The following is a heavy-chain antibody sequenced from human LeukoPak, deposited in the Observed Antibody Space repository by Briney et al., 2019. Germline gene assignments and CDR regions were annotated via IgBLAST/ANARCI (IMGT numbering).Heavy chain of an antibody. V-gene: IGHV3-48*03. CDR3: AELGITMIGGV. Sequence: GGSLRLSCAASGFTFSSYAMRWVRQAPGKGLEWVSYISSSGSTIYYADSVKGRFTISRDNAKNSLYLQMNSLRAEDTAVYYCAELGITMIGGVWGKGTTVTISS. D-gene: IGHD3-10*02. CDR1: GFTFSSYA. CDR2: ISSSGSTI. J-gene: IGHJ6*04.